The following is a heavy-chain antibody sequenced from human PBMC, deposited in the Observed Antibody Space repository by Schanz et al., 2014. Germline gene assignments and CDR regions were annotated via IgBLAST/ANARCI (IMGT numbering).Heavy chain of an antibody. CDR1: GYTFTGYY. CDR3: AREVGLYDRGWFDP. J-gene: IGHJ5*02. CDR2: IIPVLAIA. V-gene: IGHV1-69*09. Sequence: QVQLVQSGAEVKKPGASVKVSCKASGYTFTGYYMHWVRQAPGQGLEWMGWIIPVLAIADYAQKFQGRVTITADTSTNTAYMELSSLRSEDTAVYYCAREVGLYDRGWFDPWGQGTLVTVSS. D-gene: IGHD3-22*01.